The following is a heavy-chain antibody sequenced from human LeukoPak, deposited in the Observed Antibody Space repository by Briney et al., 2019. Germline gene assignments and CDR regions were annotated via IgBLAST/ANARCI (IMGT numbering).Heavy chain of an antibody. CDR3: ATSDRYSHFDY. CDR1: AGSISSYY. D-gene: IGHD2-15*01. J-gene: IGHJ4*02. CDR2: IHYSGST. V-gene: IGHV4-59*01. Sequence: SETLSLTCPVSAGSISSYYCSWIRQPPGKRLEWIGYIHYSGSTNYNPSLKSRVTISVDTSKNQFSLKLKSVTAADTAVYYCATSDRYSHFDYWGQGTLVTVSS.